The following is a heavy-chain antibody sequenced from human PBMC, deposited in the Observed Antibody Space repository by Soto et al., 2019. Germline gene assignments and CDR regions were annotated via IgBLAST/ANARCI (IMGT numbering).Heavy chain of an antibody. D-gene: IGHD6-25*01. V-gene: IGHV4-39*01. CDR1: GGSISSSSYY. J-gene: IGHJ3*02. CDR2: IYYSGST. Sequence: SETLSLTCTVSGGSISSSSYYWGWIRQPPGKGLEWIGSIYYSGSTYYNPSLKSRVTISVDTSKNQFSLKLSSVTAADTAVYYCARVGYSSGHDAFDIWGQGTMVTVSS. CDR3: ARVGYSSGHDAFDI.